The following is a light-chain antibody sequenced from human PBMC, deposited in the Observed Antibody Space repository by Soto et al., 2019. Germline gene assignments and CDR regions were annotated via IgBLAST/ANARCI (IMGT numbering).Light chain of an antibody. CDR3: QQYGSSSYT. V-gene: IGKV3-20*01. Sequence: DIVLTQSPGTLSLSPGERATLSCRASQSVSSSYLAWYQQKPGQAPRLLIYGASSRATGIPDRFSGSGSGTDFTLTISRLEPEDFAVYYCQQYGSSSYTFGQGTKVDIK. J-gene: IGKJ2*01. CDR2: GAS. CDR1: QSVSSSY.